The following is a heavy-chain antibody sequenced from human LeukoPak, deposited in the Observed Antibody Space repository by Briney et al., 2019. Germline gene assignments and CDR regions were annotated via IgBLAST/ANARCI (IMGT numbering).Heavy chain of an antibody. D-gene: IGHD2-2*01. V-gene: IGHV1-69*13. CDR1: GGTFSSYA. J-gene: IGHJ4*02. CDR3: ARDNLSPGVPAAYDY. CDR2: IIPIFGTA. Sequence: ASVKVSCKASGGTFSSYAISWVRQAPGQGLEWMGGIIPIFGTANYAQKFQGRVTITADESTRTAYMELSSLRSEDTAVYYCARDNLSPGVPAAYDYWGQGTLVTVSS.